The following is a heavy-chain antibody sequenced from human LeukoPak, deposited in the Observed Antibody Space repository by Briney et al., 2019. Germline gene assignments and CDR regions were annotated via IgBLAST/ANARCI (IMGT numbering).Heavy chain of an antibody. CDR2: ISGSGGST. D-gene: IGHD3-22*01. J-gene: IGHJ4*02. Sequence: PGGTLRLSCAASGFTFSSYGISWVRQAPGEGLEWVSAISGSGGSTYYADSVKGRFTISRDNSKNTLYLQMNSLRAEDTAVYYCAKDHYYDSSGYEGSRVYWGQGTLVTVSS. CDR3: AKDHYYDSSGYEGSRVY. CDR1: GFTFSSYG. V-gene: IGHV3-23*01.